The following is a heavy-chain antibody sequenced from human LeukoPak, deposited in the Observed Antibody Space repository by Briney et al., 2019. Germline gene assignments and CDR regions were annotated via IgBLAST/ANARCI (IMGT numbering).Heavy chain of an antibody. V-gene: IGHV4-61*02. CDR1: GGSISSGSYY. D-gene: IGHD3-10*01. CDR3: ARDYYGSGSYYFDY. J-gene: IGHJ4*02. Sequence: PSQTLSLTCTVSGGSISSGSYYWSWIRQPAGKGLEWIGRIYTSGSTNYNPYLKSRVTISVDTSKNQFSLKLSSVTAADTAVYYCARDYYGSGSYYFDYWGQGTLVTVSS. CDR2: IYTSGST.